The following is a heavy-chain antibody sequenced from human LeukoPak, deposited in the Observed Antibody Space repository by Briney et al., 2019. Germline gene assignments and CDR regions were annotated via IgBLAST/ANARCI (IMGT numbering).Heavy chain of an antibody. J-gene: IGHJ2*01. CDR2: LHHTGTT. Sequence: PSETLSLTCTVSDYSISSTAYWGWVRQPPGKGLEWIGNLHHTGTTYYNPSLKSRFTISVETSKNQFYLSLSSVTAADTAVYYCARAPPGGGYWFFDLWGRGTLVTVSS. CDR1: DYSISSTAY. CDR3: ARAPPGGGYWFFDL. D-gene: IGHD2-8*02. V-gene: IGHV4-38-2*02.